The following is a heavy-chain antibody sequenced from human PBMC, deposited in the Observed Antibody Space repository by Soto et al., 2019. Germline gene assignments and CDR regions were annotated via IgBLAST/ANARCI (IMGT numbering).Heavy chain of an antibody. J-gene: IGHJ4*01. D-gene: IGHD6-19*01. CDR3: ARPPLYSSGGYFDS. CDR2: ISNDAART. CDR1: GFTFSDHG. Sequence: GGSLRLSCAASGFTFSDHGMTWVRQAPGKGLEWVSSISNDAARTFYADSVKGRFTVSRDRSNNTLYLQMNSLRAEDTAVYFCARPPLYSSGGYFDSWGHGTLVTVSS. V-gene: IGHV3-23*01.